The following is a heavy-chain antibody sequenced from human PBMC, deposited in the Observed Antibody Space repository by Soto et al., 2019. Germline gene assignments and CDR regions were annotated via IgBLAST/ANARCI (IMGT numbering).Heavy chain of an antibody. CDR2: ISAYNGNT. D-gene: IGHD3-22*01. J-gene: IGHJ4*02. CDR1: GYTFTSYG. Sequence: ASVKVSCKASGYTFTSYGISWVRQAPGQGLEWMGWISAYNGNTNYAQKLQGRVTMTTDTSTSTAYMELRSLRSDDTAVYYCARDNYDSSGYYYGYPLYWGQGTLVTVSS. CDR3: ARDNYDSSGYYYGYPLY. V-gene: IGHV1-18*01.